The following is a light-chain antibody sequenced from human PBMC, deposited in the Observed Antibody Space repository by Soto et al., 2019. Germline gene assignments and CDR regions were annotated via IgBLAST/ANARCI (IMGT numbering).Light chain of an antibody. J-gene: IGKJ5*01. CDR3: QQYKNWPPIT. Sequence: EIVLTQSPATLSVSPGESATLSCRASQSVSINLAWYQQKPGQAPRRLIYAASTRATGIPARFSGSGSGTEFSLTISSLQSEDFAVYHCQQYKNWPPITFGQGTRLEIK. V-gene: IGKV3-15*01. CDR2: AAS. CDR1: QSVSIN.